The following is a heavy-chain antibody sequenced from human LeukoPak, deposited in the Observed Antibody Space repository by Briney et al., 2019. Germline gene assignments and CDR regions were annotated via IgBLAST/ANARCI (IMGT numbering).Heavy chain of an antibody. CDR2: INHSGGT. CDR3: ARGSTVWDV. Sequence: SETLSLTCAVYGGSFSGYYWSWIRQPPGKGLEWIGEINHSGGTNYNPSLKSRATISVDTSKNQFSLKLSSVTAADTAVYYCARGSTVWDVWGKGTTVTVSS. CDR1: GGSFSGYY. D-gene: IGHD4-11*01. V-gene: IGHV4-34*01. J-gene: IGHJ6*04.